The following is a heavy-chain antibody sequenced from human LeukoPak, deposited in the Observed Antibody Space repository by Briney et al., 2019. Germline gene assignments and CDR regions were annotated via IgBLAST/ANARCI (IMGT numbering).Heavy chain of an antibody. V-gene: IGHV1-18*01. D-gene: IGHD3-3*01. Sequence: ASMKVSCKASGYTFTSYGISWVRQAPGKGLEWMGWISAYNGNTNYAQKLQGRVTMTTDTSTSTAYMELRSLRSDDTAVYYCARHVLRFLEWSRVYFDYWGQGTLVTVSS. CDR3: ARHVLRFLEWSRVYFDY. CDR2: ISAYNGNT. J-gene: IGHJ4*02. CDR1: GYTFTSYG.